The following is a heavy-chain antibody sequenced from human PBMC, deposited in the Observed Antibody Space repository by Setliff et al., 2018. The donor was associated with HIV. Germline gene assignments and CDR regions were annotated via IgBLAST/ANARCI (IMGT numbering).Heavy chain of an antibody. CDR1: GYTFTTYD. J-gene: IGHJ3*02. CDR2: MNPNSGDT. D-gene: IGHD2-21*01. CDR3: ARVLHCGGDCYTDAFDI. Sequence: GASVKVSCKASGYTFTTYDINWVRQATGQGLEWMGWMNPNSGDTNYAQKFQGRVTMTRDTSISTAYMELSRLRSDDTAVYYCARVLHCGGDCYTDAFDIWGQGTMVTVSS. V-gene: IGHV1-2*02.